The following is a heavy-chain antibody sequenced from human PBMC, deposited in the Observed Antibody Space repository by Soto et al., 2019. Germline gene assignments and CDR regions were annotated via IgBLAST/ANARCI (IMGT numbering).Heavy chain of an antibody. D-gene: IGHD2-21*02. CDR3: AKAVPPFVVVTASDY. CDR2: ISYDGTNK. Sequence: GCLLLPCSASGSTCRNFGMHWDRQAPGKGLEWVAVISYDGTNKYYADSVRGRFTISRDNSKNTLSLQINSLRAEDTAVYYCAKAVPPFVVVTASDYWGQGTLVTVSS. CDR1: GSTCRNFG. J-gene: IGHJ4*02. V-gene: IGHV3-30*18.